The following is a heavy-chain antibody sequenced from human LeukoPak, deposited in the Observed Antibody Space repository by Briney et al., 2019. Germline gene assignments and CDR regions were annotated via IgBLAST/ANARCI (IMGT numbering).Heavy chain of an antibody. Sequence: GASVKVSCKASGYTFTSYGISWVRQAPGQGLEWMGWISAYNGNTNYAQKLQGRVTMTTDTSTSTAYMELRSLRSDDTAVYYCATQYCSRISCYPYWVDYWGQGTLVTVSS. CDR1: GYTFTSYG. V-gene: IGHV1-18*01. D-gene: IGHD2-2*01. J-gene: IGHJ4*02. CDR2: ISAYNGNT. CDR3: ATQYCSRISCYPYWVDY.